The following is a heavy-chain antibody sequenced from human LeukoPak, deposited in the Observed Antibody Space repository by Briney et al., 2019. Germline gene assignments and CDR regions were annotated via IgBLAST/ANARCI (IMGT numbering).Heavy chain of an antibody. CDR2: I. Sequence: PGGSLRLSSAASGFTFRINNMNSVPQAPGKGLEWVSSIYYADSLKGRFTISRDNAQNSLYLQMNSLRAEDTAVYYCARSIYHYYDSSAYSQFDYWGQGTLVTVSS. D-gene: IGHD3-22*01. CDR3: ARSIYHYYDSSAYSQFDY. J-gene: IGHJ4*02. V-gene: IGHV3-69-1*01. CDR1: GFTFRINN.